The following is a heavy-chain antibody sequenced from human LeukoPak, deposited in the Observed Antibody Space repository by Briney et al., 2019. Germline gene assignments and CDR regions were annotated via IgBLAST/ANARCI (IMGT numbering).Heavy chain of an antibody. CDR2: IYYSGST. D-gene: IGHD3-10*01. CDR1: VGSVSSRSYY. J-gene: IGHJ4*02. Sequence: SETLSLTCTVSVGSVSSRSYYWGWIRQPPGKGLEWIGSIYYSGSTYYNPALKSRVTISVDTSKNQFSLKLSSVTAADTAVYYCARLRYYYGSGSYQHFDYWGQGTLVTVSS. CDR3: ARLRYYYGSGSYQHFDY. V-gene: IGHV4-39*01.